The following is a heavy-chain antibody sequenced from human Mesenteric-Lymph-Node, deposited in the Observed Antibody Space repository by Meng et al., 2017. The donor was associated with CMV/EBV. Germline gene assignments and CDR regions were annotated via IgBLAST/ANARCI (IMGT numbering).Heavy chain of an antibody. CDR2: ISSSSSYI. D-gene: IGHD3-3*01. CDR1: GFTFSSYS. J-gene: IGHJ6*02. Sequence: GESLKISCAASGFTFSSYSMNWVRQAPGKGLEWVSSISSSSSYIYYADSVKGRFTISRDNAKNSLYLQMNGLRAEDTAVYYCARDSTPSYDFWSGYYSDYYYYYGMDVWGQGTTVTVSS. CDR3: ARDSTPSYDFWSGYYSDYYYYYGMDV. V-gene: IGHV3-21*01.